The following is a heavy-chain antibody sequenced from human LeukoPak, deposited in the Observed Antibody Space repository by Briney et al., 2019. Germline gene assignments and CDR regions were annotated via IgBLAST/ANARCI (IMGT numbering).Heavy chain of an antibody. V-gene: IGHV4-59*01. J-gene: IGHJ3*02. Sequence: PSETLSLTCTVSGGSISSYYWSWIRQPPGKGLEWIGYISYSGSTDYNPYHKSRVTISLDTPKNQFSLRLSSVTVADTAVYYCAREARLHSGSYSNDAFDIWGQGTMVTVSS. CDR3: AREARLHSGSYSNDAFDI. CDR1: GGSISSYY. D-gene: IGHD1-26*01. CDR2: ISYSGST.